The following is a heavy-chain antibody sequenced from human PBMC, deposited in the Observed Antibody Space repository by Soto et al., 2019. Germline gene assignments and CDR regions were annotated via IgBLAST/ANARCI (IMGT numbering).Heavy chain of an antibody. J-gene: IGHJ5*02. D-gene: IGHD3-10*01. CDR1: GFTFSSYA. CDR2: ISGSGGST. Sequence: GGSLRLSCAASGFTFSSYAMSWVRQAPGKGLEWVSAISGSGGSTYYADSVKGRFTISRDNSKNPLYLQMNSLRAEDTAVYYCAKSGSGPTYNWFDPWGQGTLVTVSS. CDR3: AKSGSGPTYNWFDP. V-gene: IGHV3-23*01.